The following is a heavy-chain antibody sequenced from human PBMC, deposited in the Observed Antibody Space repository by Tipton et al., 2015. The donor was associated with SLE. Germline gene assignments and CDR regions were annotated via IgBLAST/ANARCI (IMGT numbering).Heavy chain of an antibody. CDR1: GGSISSSSYY. V-gene: IGHV4-39*01. D-gene: IGHD1-26*01. CDR2: IYYSGST. Sequence: LRLSCTVSGGSISSSSYYWGWIRQPPGKGLEWIGSIYYSGSTYYNPSLKSRVTISVDTSKNQFSLKLSSVTAADTAVYYCARRSGDPPYNYRYFDLWGRGTLVTVSS. CDR3: ARRSGDPPYNYRYFDL. J-gene: IGHJ2*01.